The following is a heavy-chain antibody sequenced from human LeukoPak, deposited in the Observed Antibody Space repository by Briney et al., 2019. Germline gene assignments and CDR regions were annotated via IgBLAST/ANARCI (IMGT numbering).Heavy chain of an antibody. Sequence: ASVKVSCKASGYTFTSYGISWVRQAPGQGLEWMGWISAYNGNTNYAQKLQGRVTMTTDTSTSTAYMELRSLRSDDTAVYYCARARRGLMVRGVIITSNFDYWGQGTLVTVSP. CDR2: ISAYNGNT. CDR1: GYTFTSYG. J-gene: IGHJ4*02. D-gene: IGHD3-10*01. CDR3: ARARRGLMVRGVIITSNFDY. V-gene: IGHV1-18*01.